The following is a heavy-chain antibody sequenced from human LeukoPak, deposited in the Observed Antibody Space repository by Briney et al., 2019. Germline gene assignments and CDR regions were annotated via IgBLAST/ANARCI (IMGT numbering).Heavy chain of an antibody. CDR2: IIPIFGTA. CDR3: ARGYCSGGSCYGWFDP. J-gene: IGHJ5*02. CDR1: GGTFSSYA. V-gene: IGHV1-69*13. Sequence: SVKVSCKASGGTFSSYAISWVRQAPGQGLEWMGGIIPIFGTANYAQKFQGRVTITADESTSAAYMELSSLRSEDTAVYYCARGYCSGGSCYGWFDPWGQGTLVTVSS. D-gene: IGHD2-15*01.